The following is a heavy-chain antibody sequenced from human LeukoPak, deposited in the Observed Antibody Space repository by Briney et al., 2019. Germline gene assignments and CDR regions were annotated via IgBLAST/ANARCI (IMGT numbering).Heavy chain of an antibody. D-gene: IGHD6-13*01. CDR3: ARGAPVYSSSWLPLQH. J-gene: IGHJ1*01. CDR1: GGSISSGSYY. V-gene: IGHV4-61*02. Sequence: PSQTLSLICTVSGGSISSGSYYWSWIRQPAGEGLEWIGRIYTSGSTNYNPSLKSRVTISVDTSKNQFSLKLSSVTAADTAVYYCARGAPVYSSSWLPLQHWGQGTLVTVSS. CDR2: IYTSGST.